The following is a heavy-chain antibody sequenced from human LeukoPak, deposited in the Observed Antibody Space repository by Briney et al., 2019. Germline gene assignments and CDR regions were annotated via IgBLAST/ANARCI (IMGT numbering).Heavy chain of an antibody. V-gene: IGHV3-23*01. J-gene: IGHJ4*02. Sequence: GGSLRLSCAGSGFIYSSYAMSWVRQAPGKGLEWVSTISHSGGSTYYADSVKGRFTISRDNSKNTLYLQMNSLRAEDTAVYYCAKAAYVGPDIDYWGQGTLVTVSS. CDR3: AKAAYVGPDIDY. CDR1: GFIYSSYA. CDR2: ISHSGGST. D-gene: IGHD3-10*01.